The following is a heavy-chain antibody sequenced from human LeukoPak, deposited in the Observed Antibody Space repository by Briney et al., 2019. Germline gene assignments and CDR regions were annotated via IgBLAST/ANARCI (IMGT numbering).Heavy chain of an antibody. CDR1: GFTFSSYA. Sequence: GGSLRLSRAASGFTFSSYAMSWVRQAPGKGLEWVSAISGSGGSTYYADSVKGRFTISRDNSKNTLYLQMNSLRAEDTAVYYCAREELRFLEWSPGFDPWGQGTLVTVSS. V-gene: IGHV3-23*01. CDR2: ISGSGGST. D-gene: IGHD3-3*01. CDR3: AREELRFLEWSPGFDP. J-gene: IGHJ5*02.